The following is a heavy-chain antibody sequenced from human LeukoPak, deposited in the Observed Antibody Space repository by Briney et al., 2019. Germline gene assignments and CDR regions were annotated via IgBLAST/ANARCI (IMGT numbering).Heavy chain of an antibody. CDR3: ASTTAEYYDGSGYALDY. CDR1: GYTFTSYY. CDR2: INPSGGST. Sequence: ASVKVSCKASGYTFTSYYMHWVRQAPGQGLEWMGIINPSGGSTSYAQKFQGRVTMTRDTSTSTVYMELSSLRSEDTAVYYCASTTAEYYDGSGYALDYWGQGTLVTVSS. J-gene: IGHJ4*02. D-gene: IGHD3-22*01. V-gene: IGHV1-46*01.